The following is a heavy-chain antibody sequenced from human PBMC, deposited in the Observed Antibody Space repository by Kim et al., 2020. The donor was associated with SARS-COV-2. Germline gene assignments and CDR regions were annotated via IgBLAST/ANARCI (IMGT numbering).Heavy chain of an antibody. V-gene: IGHV4-34*01. Sequence: LKSRVTISVDTSKNQFSLKLSSVTAADTAVYYCASATYCSGGSCYYYFDYWGQGTLVTVSS. D-gene: IGHD2-15*01. CDR3: ASATYCSGGSCYYYFDY. J-gene: IGHJ4*02.